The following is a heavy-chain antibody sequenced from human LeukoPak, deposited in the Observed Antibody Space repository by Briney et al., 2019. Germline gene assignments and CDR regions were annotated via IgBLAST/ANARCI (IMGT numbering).Heavy chain of an antibody. V-gene: IGHV3-23*01. CDR2: ISGSGGKT. D-gene: IGHD5-12*01. J-gene: IGHJ5*02. CDR3: AHLTRGYSDSEYGS. CDR1: GFRFSNYA. Sequence: AGGSLRLSCAASGFRFSNYALTWVRQVPGKGLEWVSTISGSGGKTYSADSVKGRFTISRDNSKNTLFLQMNSLRAEDTAMFYCAHLTRGYSDSEYGSWGQGTLVTVSS.